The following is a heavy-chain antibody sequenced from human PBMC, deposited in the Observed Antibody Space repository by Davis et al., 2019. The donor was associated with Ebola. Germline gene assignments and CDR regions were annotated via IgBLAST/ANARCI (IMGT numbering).Heavy chain of an antibody. Sequence: GVLKISCAASGFTFSSYWMHWVRQAPGKGLVWVSRINSDGSSTSYADSVKGRFTISRDNAKNTLYLQMNNLRVEDTAVYYCATLPGYYWGQGTLVTVSS. CDR1: GFTFSSYW. CDR3: ATLPGYY. J-gene: IGHJ4*02. D-gene: IGHD1-26*01. V-gene: IGHV3-74*01. CDR2: INSDGSST.